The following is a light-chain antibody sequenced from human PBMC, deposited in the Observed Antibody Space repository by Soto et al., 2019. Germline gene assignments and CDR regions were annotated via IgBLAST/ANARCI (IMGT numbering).Light chain of an antibody. CDR2: EGS. CDR3: CSYAQGV. V-gene: IGLV2-23*01. Sequence: QSVLTQPASVSWSPGQSITISCTGTSSDVGSYNLVSWYQQHPGKAPKLMIYEGSKRPSGVSNRFSGSKSGNTASLTISGLQAEDEADYYCCSYAQGVFGGGTQLTVL. CDR1: SSDVGSYNL. J-gene: IGLJ2*01.